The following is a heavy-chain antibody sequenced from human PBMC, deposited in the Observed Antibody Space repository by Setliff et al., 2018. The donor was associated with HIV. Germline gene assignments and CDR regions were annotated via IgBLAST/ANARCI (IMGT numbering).Heavy chain of an antibody. J-gene: IGHJ4*02. D-gene: IGHD3-10*01. Sequence: KTSETLSLTCTVSGGSISSSSYSWGWIRQPPGKGLEWIGTIYYSGSTYYNTSLKSRVTISVDTSKNQFSLKLSSVTAADTAVYYCARDPWVRGVIMAPDYWGQGTLVTVSS. CDR2: IYYSGST. CDR3: ARDPWVRGVIMAPDY. CDR1: GGSISSSSYS. V-gene: IGHV4-39*07.